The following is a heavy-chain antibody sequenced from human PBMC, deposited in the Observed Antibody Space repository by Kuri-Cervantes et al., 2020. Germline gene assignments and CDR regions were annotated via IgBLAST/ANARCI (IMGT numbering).Heavy chain of an antibody. J-gene: IGHJ4*02. CDR2: INPSGGST. CDR1: GYTFTSYY. V-gene: IGHV1-46*01. D-gene: IGHD1-7*01. CDR3: GPGTTAMWVDY. Sequence: ASVKVSCKASGYTFTSYYMHWVRQAPGQGLEWMGIINPSGGSTSYAQKFQGRVTMTRDTSTSTVYMELSSLRSDDTAVYYCGPGTTAMWVDYWGQGTLVTVSS.